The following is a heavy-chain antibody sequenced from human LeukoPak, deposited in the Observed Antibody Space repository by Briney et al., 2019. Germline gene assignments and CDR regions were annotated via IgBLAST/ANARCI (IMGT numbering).Heavy chain of an antibody. J-gene: IGHJ4*02. D-gene: IGHD5-24*01. CDR1: GCSISSYY. CDR3: ARSKGEMASYDY. CDR2: IYYSGST. V-gene: IGHV4-59*01. Sequence: SETLSLTCTVSGCSISSYYWSWIRQPPGKGLEWIGYIYYSGSTNYNPSLKSRVTISVDTSKNQFSLKLTSVIAADTAVYYCARSKGEMASYDYWGQGTLVTVSS.